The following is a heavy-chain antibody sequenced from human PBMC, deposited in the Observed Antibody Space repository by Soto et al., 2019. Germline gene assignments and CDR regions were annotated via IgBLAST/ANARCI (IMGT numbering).Heavy chain of an antibody. Sequence: GGSLRVSCAASGFTFISYAMSWVRQAPGKGLEWVSAISGSGGSTYYADSVKGRFTISRDNSKNTLYLQMNSLRAEDTAVYYCAKDRWYSSSWYQEGFDPWGQGTLVTVSS. CDR3: AKDRWYSSSWYQEGFDP. D-gene: IGHD6-13*01. J-gene: IGHJ5*02. CDR1: GFTFISYA. V-gene: IGHV3-23*01. CDR2: ISGSGGST.